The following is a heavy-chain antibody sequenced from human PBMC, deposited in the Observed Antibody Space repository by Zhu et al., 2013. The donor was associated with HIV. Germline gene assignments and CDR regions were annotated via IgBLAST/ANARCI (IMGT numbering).Heavy chain of an antibody. CDR2: ISASNGNT. V-gene: IGHV1-18*01. J-gene: IGHJ4*02. D-gene: IGHD5-12*01. CDR1: GYIFTSYG. CDR3: ARSHFRSYDQ. Sequence: QVLLVQSGAQVKKPGASVKVSCKASGYIFTSYGISWVRQAPGQRPEWMGWISASNGNTNYAQKFQGRVSLTTDTSTSTASMDLGSLTSDDTAVYYCARSHFRSYDQWGQGTLVTVSS.